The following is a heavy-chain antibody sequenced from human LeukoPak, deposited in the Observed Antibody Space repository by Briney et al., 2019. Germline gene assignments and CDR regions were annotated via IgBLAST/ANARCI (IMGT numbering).Heavy chain of an antibody. J-gene: IGHJ5*02. CDR2: ISAYNGNT. Sequence: GASVKVSCKASGYTFTSYGISWVRQAPGHGLEWMGWISAYNGNTNYAQKLQGRVTMTTDTSTSTAYMELRSLRSDDTAVYYCARDRNLYYYDSSGIPFDPWGQGTLVTVSS. CDR3: ARDRNLYYYDSSGIPFDP. CDR1: GYTFTSYG. V-gene: IGHV1-18*01. D-gene: IGHD3-22*01.